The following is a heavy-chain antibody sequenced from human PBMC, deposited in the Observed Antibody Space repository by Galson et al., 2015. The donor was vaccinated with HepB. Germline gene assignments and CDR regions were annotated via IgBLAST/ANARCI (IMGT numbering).Heavy chain of an antibody. Sequence: SVKVSCKASGGTFSSYAISWVRQAPGQGLEWMGRIIPILGIANYAQKFQGRVTITADKSTSTAYMELSSLSSEDTAVYYCARDKWFGELSHYGMDVWGQGTKVTVSS. CDR1: GGTFSSYA. D-gene: IGHD3-10*01. CDR2: IIPILGIA. J-gene: IGHJ6*02. CDR3: ARDKWFGELSHYGMDV. V-gene: IGHV1-69*04.